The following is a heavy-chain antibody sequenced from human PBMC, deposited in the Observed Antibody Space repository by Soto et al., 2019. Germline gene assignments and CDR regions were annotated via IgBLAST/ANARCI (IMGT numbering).Heavy chain of an antibody. CDR1: GFTFTRYS. Sequence: PGGSLRLSCAASGFTFTRYSMNWVRQAPGKGLEWVSSISSSTNYIYYADSMKGRFTISRDNAKNSLYLQMNSLRAEDTAVYYCARDLGYFASDGYFDYWGQGALVTVSS. CDR2: ISSSTNYI. V-gene: IGHV3-21*04. CDR3: ARDLGYFASDGYFDY. J-gene: IGHJ4*02. D-gene: IGHD3-22*01.